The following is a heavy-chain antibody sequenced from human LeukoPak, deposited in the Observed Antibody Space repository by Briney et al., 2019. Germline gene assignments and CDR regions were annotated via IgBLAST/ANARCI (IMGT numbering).Heavy chain of an antibody. Sequence: SETLSLTCTVSGYSISSGYYWGWIRQPPGKGLEWIGSIYHSGSTYYNPSLKSRVTISVDTSKNQFSLKLSSVTAADTAVYYCARKLYYYDSSGYYSSLDDAFDIWGQGTMVTVSS. CDR2: IYHSGST. CDR1: GYSISSGYY. V-gene: IGHV4-38-2*02. J-gene: IGHJ3*02. D-gene: IGHD3-22*01. CDR3: ARKLYYYDSSGYYSSLDDAFDI.